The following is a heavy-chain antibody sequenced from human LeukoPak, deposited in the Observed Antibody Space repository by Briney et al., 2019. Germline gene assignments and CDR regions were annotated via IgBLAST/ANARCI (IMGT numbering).Heavy chain of an antibody. V-gene: IGHV3-23*01. CDR3: AKDPTGSSSYYFDY. J-gene: IGHJ4*02. CDR1: GFTFSSDA. CDR2: IGGSGGST. D-gene: IGHD6-6*01. Sequence: PGGSLRLSCAASGFTFSSDAMSWVRQAPGKGLEWVSAIGGSGGSTYYADSGKGRFTTSRHNTKNTLYLQMNSLRAEDTAVYYCAKDPTGSSSYYFDYWGQGTLVTVSS.